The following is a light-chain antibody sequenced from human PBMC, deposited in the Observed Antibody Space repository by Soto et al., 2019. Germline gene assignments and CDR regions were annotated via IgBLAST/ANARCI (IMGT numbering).Light chain of an antibody. CDR3: QSYDITNQV. CDR1: SGSIASNY. V-gene: IGLV6-57*03. Sequence: NFMLTQPHSVSESPGKTVTISCTRSSGSIASNYVQWYQQRPGSAPTTVIYEDNQRPSGVPDRFSGSIDSSSNSAALTISCLKTEDEADYYCQSYDITNQVFGGGTKLTVL. J-gene: IGLJ2*01. CDR2: EDN.